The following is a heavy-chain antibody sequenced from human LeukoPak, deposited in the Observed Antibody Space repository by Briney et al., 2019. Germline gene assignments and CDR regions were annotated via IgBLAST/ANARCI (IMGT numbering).Heavy chain of an antibody. Sequence: GASVKVSCKASGYTFTSYGISWVRQAPGQGLEWMGWISAYNGNTNYAQKLQGRVTMTTDTSTSTAYMELRSLRSDDTAVYYCARDNWNYYRANAFDIWGQGTMVTVSS. V-gene: IGHV1-18*01. J-gene: IGHJ3*02. CDR2: ISAYNGNT. CDR1: GYTFTSYG. D-gene: IGHD1-7*01. CDR3: ARDNWNYYRANAFDI.